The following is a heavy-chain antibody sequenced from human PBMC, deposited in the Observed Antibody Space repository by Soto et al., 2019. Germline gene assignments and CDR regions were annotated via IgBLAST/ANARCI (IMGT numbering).Heavy chain of an antibody. Sequence: QVQLVQSGAEVKKPGASVKVSCKTSGYSFTSYYIHWVRQAPGQGLEWVGLINPNTDDTKSAQRFRGRVTMTSDMSTTTVYMELNSLISEDTAVYYCARGAFVSHWGQGTLVTVSS. CDR1: GYSFTSYY. V-gene: IGHV1-46*03. D-gene: IGHD2-21*01. J-gene: IGHJ4*02. CDR3: ARGAFVSH. CDR2: INPNTDDT.